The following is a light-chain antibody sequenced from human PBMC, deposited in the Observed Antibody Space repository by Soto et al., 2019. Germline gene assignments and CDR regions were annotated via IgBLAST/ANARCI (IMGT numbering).Light chain of an antibody. Sequence: DIQLTQSPSRLSASVGDRVTITCRASRSISSYLNWYQQEPGKAPKLLIYAASTLQSGVPSRFSGSGSGTDFTLTISSLQLEDSATYFCQQSYNSPPWTFGQGTKVEFK. J-gene: IGKJ1*01. V-gene: IGKV1-39*01. CDR1: RSISSY. CDR3: QQSYNSPPWT. CDR2: AAS.